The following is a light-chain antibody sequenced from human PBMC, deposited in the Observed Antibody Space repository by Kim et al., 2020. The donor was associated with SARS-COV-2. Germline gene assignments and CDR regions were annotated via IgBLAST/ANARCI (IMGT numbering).Light chain of an antibody. CDR3: SSYAAISNFV. Sequence: QSALTQPPSASGSPGQSVTISCTGTTSDVGGYNFVSWYQRHPGKAPKLMIYDVSNRPSGVPDRFSGSKSGNTASLTVSGLQAEDEADYYCSSYAAISNFVFGTGTKVTVL. CDR1: TSDVGGYNF. CDR2: DVS. J-gene: IGLJ1*01. V-gene: IGLV2-8*01.